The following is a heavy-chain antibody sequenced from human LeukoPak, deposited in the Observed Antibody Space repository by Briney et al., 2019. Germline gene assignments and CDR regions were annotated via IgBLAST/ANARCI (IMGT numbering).Heavy chain of an antibody. J-gene: IGHJ4*02. CDR1: GFTFSSYA. V-gene: IGHV3-23*01. D-gene: IGHD3-22*01. CDR3: AKEPHYYDSRFWDY. Sequence: GGSLRVSCAASGFTFSSYAMSWVRQAPGKGLEWVSAISGSGGSTYYADSVKGRFTISRDNSKNTLYLQMNSLRAEDTAVYYCAKEPHYYDSRFWDYWGQGTLVTVS. CDR2: ISGSGGST.